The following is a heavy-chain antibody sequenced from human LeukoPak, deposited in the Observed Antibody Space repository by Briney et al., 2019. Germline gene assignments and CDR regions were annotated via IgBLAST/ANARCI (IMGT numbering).Heavy chain of an antibody. J-gene: IGHJ4*03. CDR1: GGSFSAYY. CDR2: INHRGDT. Sequence: PSETLSLTCAVYGGSFSAYYWSWIRQSPGKGLEWIAEINHRGDTNYNPSVKSRVSISVDTSKNQFSLKVTSLTAADTAVYYCARGSTISETGYFDYWARGPWSPSPQ. V-gene: IGHV4-34*01. D-gene: IGHD1-1*01. CDR3: ARGSTISETGYFDY.